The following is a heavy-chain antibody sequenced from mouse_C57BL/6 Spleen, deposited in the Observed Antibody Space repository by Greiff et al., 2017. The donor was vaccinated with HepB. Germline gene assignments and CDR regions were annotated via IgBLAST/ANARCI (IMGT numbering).Heavy chain of an antibody. V-gene: IGHV1-80*01. CDR1: GYAFSSYW. D-gene: IGHD1-1*01. Sequence: QVQLQQSGAELVKPGASVKISCKASGYAFSSYWMNWVKQRPGKGLEWIGQIYPGDGDTNYNGKFKGKATLTADKSSSTAYMQLSSLTSEDSAVYFGARRGDYYGSSPNWYFDVWGTGTTVTVSS. CDR3: ARRGDYYGSSPNWYFDV. CDR2: IYPGDGDT. J-gene: IGHJ1*03.